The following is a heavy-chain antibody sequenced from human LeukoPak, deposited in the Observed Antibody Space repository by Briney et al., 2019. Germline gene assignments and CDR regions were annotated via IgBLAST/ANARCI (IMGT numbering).Heavy chain of an antibody. V-gene: IGHV4-34*01. CDR1: GGSFSGYY. J-gene: IGHJ3*02. Sequence: SETLSLTCAVYGGSFSGYYWSWSRQPPGKGLEWIGSIYYSGRTYYNPSLESRVTISVDTSENQFSLKLSSVTATDTAVYYCARPRPSSGRMNDAFDIWGQGTMVTVSS. CDR3: ARPRPSSGRMNDAFDI. D-gene: IGHD6-19*01. CDR2: IYYSGRT.